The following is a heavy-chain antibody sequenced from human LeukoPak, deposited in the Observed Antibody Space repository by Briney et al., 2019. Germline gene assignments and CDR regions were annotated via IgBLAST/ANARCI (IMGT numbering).Heavy chain of an antibody. CDR2: IIPIFGTA. V-gene: IGHV1-69*13. J-gene: IGHJ4*02. CDR3: AILRADVDIGATGTRLIDY. CDR1: GGTFSSYT. Sequence: SVTVSCTASGGTFSSYTISWVRQAPGQGLEWMGGIIPIFGTANYAQKFQGRVTITADESTSTAYMELSSLRSEDTAVYYCAILRADVDIGATGTRLIDYWGQGTLVTVSS. D-gene: IGHD5-12*01.